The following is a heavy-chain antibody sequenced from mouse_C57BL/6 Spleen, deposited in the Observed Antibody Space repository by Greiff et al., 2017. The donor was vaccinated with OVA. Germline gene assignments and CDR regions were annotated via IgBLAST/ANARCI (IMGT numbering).Heavy chain of an antibody. CDR3: AKNGDLLPGYFDV. J-gene: IGHJ1*03. V-gene: IGHV2-5*01. Sequence: VHLVESGPGLVQPSQSLSITCTVSGFSLTSYGVHWVRQSPGKGLEWLGVIWRGGSTDYNAAFMSRLSITKDNSKSQVFFKMNSLQADDTAIYYCAKNGDLLPGYFDVWGTGTTVTVSS. CDR2: IWRGGST. CDR1: GFSLTSYG. D-gene: IGHD1-1*01.